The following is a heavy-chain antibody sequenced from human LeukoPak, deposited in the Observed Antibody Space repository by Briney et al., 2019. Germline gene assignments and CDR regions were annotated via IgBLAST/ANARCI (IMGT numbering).Heavy chain of an antibody. CDR2: IRYDGSNK. D-gene: IGHD3-9*01. CDR1: GFTFSSYG. Sequence: GGSLRLSCAASGFTFSSYGMHWVRQAPGKGLEWVAFIRYDGSNKYYADSVKGRFTISRDNSKNTLYLQMNSLRAEDTAAYYCAKDDSLDILTGAGFDYWGQGTLVTVSS. J-gene: IGHJ4*02. CDR3: AKDDSLDILTGAGFDY. V-gene: IGHV3-30*02.